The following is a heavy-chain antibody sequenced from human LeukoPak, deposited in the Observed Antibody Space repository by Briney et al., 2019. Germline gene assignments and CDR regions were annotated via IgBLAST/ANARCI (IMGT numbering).Heavy chain of an antibody. J-gene: IGHJ6*03. V-gene: IGHV3-21*01. D-gene: IGHD1-26*01. Sequence: GGSLRLSCAASGFTLSNYWMSWVRQAPGKGLEWVSSITSSSTYTFYADSVKGRFTISRDNARNSLYLQMNSLRAEDTAVYYCARDPYSGTYGDTYYYYMDVWGKGTTVTISS. CDR3: ARDPYSGTYGDTYYYYMDV. CDR2: ITSSSTYT. CDR1: GFTLSNYW.